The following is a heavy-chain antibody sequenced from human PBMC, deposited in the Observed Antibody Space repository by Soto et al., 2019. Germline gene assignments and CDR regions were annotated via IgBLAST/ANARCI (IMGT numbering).Heavy chain of an antibody. J-gene: IGHJ3*02. CDR2: IKQDGSEK. CDR1: GFTFSSYW. V-gene: IGHV3-7*03. D-gene: IGHD2-2*02. CDR3: ARDEERYCSSTSCYKMAFDI. Sequence: VQLVESGGGLVQPGGSLRLSCAASGFTFSSYWMSWVRQAPGKGLEWVANIKQDGSEKYYVDSVKGRFTISRDNAKNSLYLQMNSLRAEDTAVYYCARDEERYCSSTSCYKMAFDIWGQGTMVTVSS.